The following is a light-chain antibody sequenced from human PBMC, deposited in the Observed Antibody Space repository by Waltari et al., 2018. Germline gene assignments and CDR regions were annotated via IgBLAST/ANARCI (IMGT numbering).Light chain of an antibody. J-gene: IGLJ3*02. CDR3: AAWDDSLRGPV. V-gene: IGLV1-47*01. CDR2: RNN. Sequence: QSVLTQPPAVSETPGQRVTTPWSWSSSNIGPTYVDWYQQFPGTVPKLLIYRNNQRPSGVPDRFSGSKSGTSASLAISGLRSEDESDYYCAAWDDSLRGPVFGGGTKVTVL. CDR1: SSNIGPTY.